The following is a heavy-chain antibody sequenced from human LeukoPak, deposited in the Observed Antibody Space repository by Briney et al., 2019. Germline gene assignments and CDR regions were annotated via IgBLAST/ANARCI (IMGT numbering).Heavy chain of an antibody. J-gene: IGHJ3*02. CDR3: ARRDVFDI. CDR1: GFTFSNYW. CDR2: INYDGTTT. Sequence: GGSLRLSCAASGFTFSNYWMHWVRQAPGKGLVWVSRINYDGTTTGYADSVKGRFTISRDNAKNTLHLQMNSLRAEDTAVYYCARRDVFDIWGQGTMVTVSS. V-gene: IGHV3-74*01.